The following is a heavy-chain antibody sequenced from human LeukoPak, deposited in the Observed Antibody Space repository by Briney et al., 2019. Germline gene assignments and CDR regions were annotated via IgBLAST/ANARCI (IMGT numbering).Heavy chain of an antibody. D-gene: IGHD4-17*01. CDR1: GFTFSSHG. CDR2: ISYDGSNK. Sequence: GRSLRLSCAASGFTFSSHGMHWVRQAPGKGLEWVAVISYDGSNKYYADSVKGRFTISRDNSKNTLYLQMNSLRAEDTAVYYCAKEDGDPPARYYGMDVWGQGTTVTVSS. V-gene: IGHV3-30*18. J-gene: IGHJ6*02. CDR3: AKEDGDPPARYYGMDV.